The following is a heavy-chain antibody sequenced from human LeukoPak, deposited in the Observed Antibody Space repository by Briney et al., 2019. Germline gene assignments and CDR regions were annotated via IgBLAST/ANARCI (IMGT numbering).Heavy chain of an antibody. CDR3: ARDGTAAGLYFDL. V-gene: IGHV3-7*01. J-gene: IGHJ4*01. Sequence: PGGSLRLSCAVSGFTFSNYWMNWVRQAPGKGLEWVASIGQDGGEKSYVDSVKGRFTISRDNTKNSLYLQMSSLRAEDTAVYYCARDGTAAGLYFDLWGQGTLVIVSS. CDR2: IGQDGGEK. CDR1: GFTFSNYW. D-gene: IGHD6-13*01.